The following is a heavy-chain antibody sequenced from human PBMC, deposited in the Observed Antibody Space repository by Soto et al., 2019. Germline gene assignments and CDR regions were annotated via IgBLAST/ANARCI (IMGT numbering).Heavy chain of an antibody. CDR2: IYPGDSDT. CDR3: ARRPWLSGYYDY. D-gene: IGHD3-22*01. CDR1: GYRFTSYS. V-gene: IGHV5-51*01. Sequence: GESLKISCKGSGYRFTSYSIGWVRQMPGKGLEWMGIIYPGDSDTSYSPSFQGQVTISVDKSINTAYLQWSSLKASDTAMYYCARRPWLSGYYDYWGQGTLVTVSS. J-gene: IGHJ4*02.